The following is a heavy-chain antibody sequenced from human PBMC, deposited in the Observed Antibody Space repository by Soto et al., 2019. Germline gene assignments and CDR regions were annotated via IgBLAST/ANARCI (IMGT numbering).Heavy chain of an antibody. D-gene: IGHD2-15*01. Sequence: SETVSLACTVSGVSITSSDYYWAWIRQPPGKWLEWIGSIDYNGVTYSNPSLKGRITMSKDTAKNTFSLHVTSVTAAETAFYDFGKVLVDATRHSDPDHWAHGTQVTVSS. V-gene: IGHV4-39*03. J-gene: IGHJ4*01. CDR3: GKVLVDATRHSDPDH. CDR2: IDYNGVT. CDR1: GVSITSSDYY.